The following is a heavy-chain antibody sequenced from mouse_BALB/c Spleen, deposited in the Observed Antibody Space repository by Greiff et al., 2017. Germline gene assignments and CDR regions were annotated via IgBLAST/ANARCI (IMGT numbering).Heavy chain of an antibody. V-gene: IGHV1S137*01. J-gene: IGHJ4*01. CDR1: GYTFTDYA. D-gene: IGHD4-1*01. CDR3: ATLTGTAMDY. Sequence: QVQLKQSGAELVRPGVSVKISCKGSGYTFTDYAMHWVKQSHAKSLEWIGVISTYYGDASYNQKFKGKATMTVDKSSSTAYMELARLTSEDSAIYYCATLTGTAMDYWGQGTSVTVSS. CDR2: ISTYYGDA.